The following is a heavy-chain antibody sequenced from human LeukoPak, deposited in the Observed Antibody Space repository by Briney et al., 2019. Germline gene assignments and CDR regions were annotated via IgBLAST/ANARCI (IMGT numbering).Heavy chain of an antibody. CDR1: GFTVSSNY. CDR3: ARDHPLLTNSYFAMDV. Sequence: GGSLRLSCAVSGFTVSSNYMSWVRQAPEKGLEWVSIIYSGGGTYYTDSVKGRFTISRDNSKNTLYLQMNSLRAEDTAVYYCARDHPLLTNSYFAMDVWGQGTTVTVSS. CDR2: IYSGGGT. V-gene: IGHV3-53*01. D-gene: IGHD1-26*01. J-gene: IGHJ6*02.